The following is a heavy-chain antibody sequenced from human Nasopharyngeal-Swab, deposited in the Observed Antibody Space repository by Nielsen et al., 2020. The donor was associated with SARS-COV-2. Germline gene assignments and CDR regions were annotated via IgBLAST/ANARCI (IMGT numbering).Heavy chain of an antibody. V-gene: IGHV3-48*03. CDR3: ARHYAPFDY. J-gene: IGHJ4*02. CDR1: GFTFSSYA. D-gene: IGHD3-16*01. CDR2: LSSSGSTI. Sequence: GESLKTSCAASGFTFSSYAMNWVRQAPGKGLEWVSYLSSSGSTIYYADSVKGRFTISRDNAKNSLYLQMNSLRAEDTAVYYCARHYAPFDYWGQGTLVTVSS.